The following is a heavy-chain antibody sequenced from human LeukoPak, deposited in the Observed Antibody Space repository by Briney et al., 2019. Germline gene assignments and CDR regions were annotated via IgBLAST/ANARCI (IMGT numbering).Heavy chain of an antibody. CDR2: IYYSGST. CDR1: GGSISSSSYY. Sequence: ESSETLSLTCTVSGGSISSSSYYWGWIRQPPGKGLEWIGSIYYSGSTYYNPSLKSRVTISVDTSKNQFSLKLSSVTAADTAVYYCARGGTIFGVVIAFDPWGQGTLVTVSS. CDR3: ARGGTIFGVVIAFDP. D-gene: IGHD3-3*01. J-gene: IGHJ5*02. V-gene: IGHV4-39*07.